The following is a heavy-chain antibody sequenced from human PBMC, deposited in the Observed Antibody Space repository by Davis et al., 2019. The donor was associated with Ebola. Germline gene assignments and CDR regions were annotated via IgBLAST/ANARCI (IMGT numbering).Heavy chain of an antibody. D-gene: IGHD3-22*01. V-gene: IGHV3-21*04. CDR3: ARGAYYYDSSGYYRGAFDI. J-gene: IGHJ3*02. Sequence: PGGSLRLSCAASGFTFSSYSMNWVRQAPGKGLEWVSSISSSSSYIYYADSVKGRFTISRDNAKNSLYLQMNSLRAEDTAVYYCARGAYYYDSSGYYRGAFDIWGQGTMVTVSS. CDR2: ISSSSSYI. CDR1: GFTFSSYS.